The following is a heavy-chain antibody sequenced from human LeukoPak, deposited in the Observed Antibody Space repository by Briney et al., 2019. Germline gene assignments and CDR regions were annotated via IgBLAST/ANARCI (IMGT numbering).Heavy chain of an antibody. J-gene: IGHJ6*02. Sequence: SETLSLTCAVYGGSFSGYYWSWIRQPPGKGLEWIGEINHSGSTNYNPSLKSRVTISVDTSKNQFSLKLSSVTAADTAVYYCARGVYSSSSDGMDVWGQGTTVTVSS. D-gene: IGHD6-6*01. V-gene: IGHV4-34*01. CDR1: GGSFSGYY. CDR3: ARGVYSSSSDGMDV. CDR2: INHSGST.